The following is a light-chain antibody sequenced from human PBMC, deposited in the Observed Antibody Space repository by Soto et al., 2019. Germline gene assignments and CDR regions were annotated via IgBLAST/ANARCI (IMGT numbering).Light chain of an antibody. CDR2: LGS. Sequence: DIVMTQSPLSLPVTPGEPASISCRSSQSLLHSGGHNYLDWYLQKPGQSPHLLIYLGSNRASGDPDRFSGSGSGTDFTLKISRVEAEDVGVYYCMQALQTPWTFGQGTKVDIK. V-gene: IGKV2-28*01. J-gene: IGKJ1*01. CDR1: QSLLHSGGHNY. CDR3: MQALQTPWT.